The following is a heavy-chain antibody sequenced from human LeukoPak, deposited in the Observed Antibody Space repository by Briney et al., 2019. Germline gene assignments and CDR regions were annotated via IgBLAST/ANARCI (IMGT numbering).Heavy chain of an antibody. CDR2: IASDGSST. J-gene: IGHJ4*02. CDR1: GFTFSSYW. CDR3: ARGRPHGSDY. D-gene: IGHD2-15*01. Sequence: GGSLRLSCAASGFTFSSYWMNWVRQAPGKGLVWVSRIASDGSSTTYADSVKGRFSISRDNAKNTLCLQMNSLRVEDTAVYYCARGRPHGSDYWGQGTLVTVSS. V-gene: IGHV3-74*01.